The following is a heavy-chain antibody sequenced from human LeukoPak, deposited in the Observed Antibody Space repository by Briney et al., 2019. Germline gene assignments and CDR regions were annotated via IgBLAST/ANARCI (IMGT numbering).Heavy chain of an antibody. D-gene: IGHD3-10*01. CDR2: FDPEDGET. J-gene: IGHJ5*02. Sequence: ASVKVSCKVSGYTLTELSMHWVRQAPGKGLEWMGGFDPEDGETIYAQKFQGRVTMTTDTSTSTAYMELRSLRSDDTAVYYCARAGYYGSGSYYTVPYNWFDPWGQGTLVTVSS. V-gene: IGHV1-24*01. CDR3: ARAGYYGSGSYYTVPYNWFDP. CDR1: GYTLTELS.